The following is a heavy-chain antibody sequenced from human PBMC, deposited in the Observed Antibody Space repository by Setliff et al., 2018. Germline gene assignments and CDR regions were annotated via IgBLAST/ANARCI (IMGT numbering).Heavy chain of an antibody. CDR1: GFTFSSHE. CDR2: ISSSGITI. CDR3: ASPFNIYTAYY. Sequence: GGSLRLSCAASGFTFSSHEMNWVRQAPGKGLEWVSYISSSGITIYYADSVKGRFTISRDNAKNSLYLQMNSLRAEDTAVYSCASPFNIYTAYYWGQGTLVTVSS. V-gene: IGHV3-48*03. J-gene: IGHJ4*02. D-gene: IGHD2-2*02.